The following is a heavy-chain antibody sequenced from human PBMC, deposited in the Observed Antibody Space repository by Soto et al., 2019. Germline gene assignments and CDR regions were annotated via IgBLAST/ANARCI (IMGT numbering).Heavy chain of an antibody. D-gene: IGHD2-15*01. Sequence: PGGSLRLSCAASGFTFSSYEMNWVRQAPGKGLEWVSYISSSSSYIYYADSVKGRFTISRDNAKNSLYLQMNSLRAEDTAVYYCASYTVVTRPFDYWGQGTLVTVSS. CDR1: GFTFSSYE. J-gene: IGHJ4*02. CDR3: ASYTVVTRPFDY. V-gene: IGHV3-21*05. CDR2: ISSSSSYI.